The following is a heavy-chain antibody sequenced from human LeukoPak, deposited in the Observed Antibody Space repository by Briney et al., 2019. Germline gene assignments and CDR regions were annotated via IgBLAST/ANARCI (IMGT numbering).Heavy chain of an antibody. CDR2: IYTSGST. D-gene: IGHD3-3*01. CDR1: GGSISSGSHY. CDR3: ARDYDFWSGYTLTNWFDP. J-gene: IGHJ5*02. V-gene: IGHV4-61*02. Sequence: SETLSLTCTVSGGSISSGSHYWSWIRQPAGTGLEWIGRIYTSGSTNYNPSLKSRVTISVDTSKNQFSLKLSSVTAADTALYYCARDYDFWSGYTLTNWFDPWGQGTLVTGSS.